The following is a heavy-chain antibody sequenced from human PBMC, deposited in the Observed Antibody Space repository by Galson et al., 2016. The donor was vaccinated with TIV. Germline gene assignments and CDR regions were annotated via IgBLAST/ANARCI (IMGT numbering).Heavy chain of an antibody. CDR1: GGTFNIYA. D-gene: IGHD6-13*01. Sequence: LVKVSCKASGGTFNIYAISWVRQAPGQGLEWMGGILPIFGAANYAQRFQGRVTITADESTNTAYMELSSLKSEDTAVYYCARPSSSCRGCSYYYYMDVWGKGTTVTVSS. CDR3: ARPSSSCRGCSYYYYMDV. J-gene: IGHJ6*03. CDR2: ILPIFGAA. V-gene: IGHV1-69*13.